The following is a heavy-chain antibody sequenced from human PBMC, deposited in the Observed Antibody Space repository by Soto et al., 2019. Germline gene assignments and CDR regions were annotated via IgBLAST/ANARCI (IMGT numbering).Heavy chain of an antibody. CDR3: ARDLTGYSPAFADY. D-gene: IGHD3-9*01. CDR2: ISAYNGNT. V-gene: IGHV1-18*04. CDR1: GYTFTSYG. J-gene: IGHJ4*02. Sequence: ASVKVSCKASGYTFTSYGISWVRQAPGQGLEWMGWISAYNGNTNYAQKLQGRVTMTTDTSTSTAYMELRSLRSDDTAVYYCARDLTGYSPAFADYWGQGTLVTVSS.